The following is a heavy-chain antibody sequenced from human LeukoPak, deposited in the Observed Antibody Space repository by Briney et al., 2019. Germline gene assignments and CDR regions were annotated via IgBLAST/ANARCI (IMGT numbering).Heavy chain of an antibody. V-gene: IGHV4-4*02. CDR1: GGSISSSNW. D-gene: IGHD2-2*01. CDR2: IYYSGST. Sequence: PSETLSLTCAVSGGSISSSNWWSWVRQPPGKGLEWIGEIYYSGSTYYNPSLKSRVTISVDTSKNQFSLKLSSVTAADTAVYYCARDIVVVPAAMSAIWFDPWGQGTLVTVSS. CDR3: ARDIVVVPAAMSAIWFDP. J-gene: IGHJ5*02.